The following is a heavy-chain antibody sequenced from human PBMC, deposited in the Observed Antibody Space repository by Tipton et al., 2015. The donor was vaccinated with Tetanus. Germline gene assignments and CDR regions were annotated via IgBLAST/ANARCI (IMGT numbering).Heavy chain of an antibody. D-gene: IGHD6-19*01. CDR1: GYTFNTFG. V-gene: IGHV1-18*01. J-gene: IGHJ4*02. CDR3: ARVPTNPLAVDRPTDY. CDR2: ISVYNGST. Sequence: QLVQSGAEVKKPGASVKVSCKASGYTFNTFGISWVRQAPGQGLEWMGWISVYNGSTNYAQKVQGRVTMTTDTPTSTAYMELRSLRSDDTAVYYCARVPTNPLAVDRPTDYWGQGTLVTVSS.